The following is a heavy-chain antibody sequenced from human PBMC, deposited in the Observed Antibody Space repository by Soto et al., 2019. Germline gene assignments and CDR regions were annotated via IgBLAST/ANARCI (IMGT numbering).Heavy chain of an antibody. CDR2: IWYDGSNK. CDR1: GFTFSSYG. D-gene: IGHD6-13*01. V-gene: IGHV3-33*01. Sequence: QVQLVESGGGVVQPGRSLRLSCAASGFTFSSYGMHWVRQAPGKGLEWVAVIWYDGSNKYYADSVKGRFTISRDNSKNTLYLQMNSLRAEDTAVYYCARDLNSSSWYPLTDWGQGTLVTVSS. J-gene: IGHJ4*02. CDR3: ARDLNSSSWYPLTD.